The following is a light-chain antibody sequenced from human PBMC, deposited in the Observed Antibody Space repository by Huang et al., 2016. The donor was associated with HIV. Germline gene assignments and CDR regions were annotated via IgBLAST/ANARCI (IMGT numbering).Light chain of an antibody. V-gene: IGKV2-29*03. Sequence: DTVLTQTPVSLSVSPGQPASISCKSTQGFLHSDGKTYLYGYLQKPGQSPQLLVYEASGRFSGVPDRFSGSGSGTDFTLRISRVETEDVGLYFCMQGIHPGTFGQGTKLEI. CDR2: EAS. CDR1: QGFLHSDGKTY. J-gene: IGKJ2*01. CDR3: MQGIHPGT.